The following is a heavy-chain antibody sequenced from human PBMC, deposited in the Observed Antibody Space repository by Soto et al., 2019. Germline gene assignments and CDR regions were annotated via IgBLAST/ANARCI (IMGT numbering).Heavy chain of an antibody. CDR3: ARVVVGDYDWPSDAFDI. V-gene: IGHV1-18*01. Sequence: QVQLVQSGAEVKKPGASVKVSCKASGYTFTSYCISWVRQAPGQGLEWMGWISSYNGNTNYAQKLQVRVTMTTDTSTSTAYRELRSLRSDDTAGYYCARVVVGDYDWPSDAFDIWGQGTMVTVSS. D-gene: IGHD3-16*01. J-gene: IGHJ3*02. CDR1: GYTFTSYC. CDR2: ISSYNGNT.